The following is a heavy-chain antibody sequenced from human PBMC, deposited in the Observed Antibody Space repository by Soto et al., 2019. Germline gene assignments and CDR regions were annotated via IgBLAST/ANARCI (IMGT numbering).Heavy chain of an antibody. Sequence: ASVKVSCKASGYTFTSYGISWVRQAPGQGLEWMGWISAYNRNTNYAQKLQGRVTMTTDTSTSTAYMELRGLRSDDAAVYYCVRDQRRREGGRQTAMDYYSFGMDVWGQGTTVTVSS. CDR2: ISAYNRNT. CDR3: VRDQRRREGGRQTAMDYYSFGMDV. V-gene: IGHV1-18*01. D-gene: IGHD5-18*01. CDR1: GYTFTSYG. J-gene: IGHJ6*02.